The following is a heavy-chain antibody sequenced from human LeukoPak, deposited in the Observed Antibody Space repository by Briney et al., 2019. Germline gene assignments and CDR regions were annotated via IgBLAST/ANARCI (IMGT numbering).Heavy chain of an antibody. CDR3: ARGIAVAGTRDAFDI. CDR1: GFTFSSYS. Sequence: GGSLRLSCAASGFTFSSYSMNWVRQAPGKGLEWVSSISSSSSYIYYADSVKGRFTISRDNPKNSLYLQMNSLRAEDTAVYYCARGIAVAGTRDAFDIWGQGTMVTVSS. CDR2: ISSSSSYI. D-gene: IGHD6-19*01. J-gene: IGHJ3*02. V-gene: IGHV3-21*01.